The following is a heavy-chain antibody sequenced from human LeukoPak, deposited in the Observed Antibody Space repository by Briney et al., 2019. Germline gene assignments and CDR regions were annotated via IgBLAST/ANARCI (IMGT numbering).Heavy chain of an antibody. CDR3: ARDRFAGFTYFDY. J-gene: IGHJ4*02. V-gene: IGHV4-34*01. Sequence: SETLSLTCAVYGGSFSGYYWSWIRQPPGKGLEWIGEINQSGSTNYNPSLKSRVTISVDTSKNQFSLQLNSVTPEDTAVYYCARDRFAGFTYFDYWGQGTLVTVSS. CDR2: INQSGST. CDR1: GGSFSGYY. D-gene: IGHD3-3*01.